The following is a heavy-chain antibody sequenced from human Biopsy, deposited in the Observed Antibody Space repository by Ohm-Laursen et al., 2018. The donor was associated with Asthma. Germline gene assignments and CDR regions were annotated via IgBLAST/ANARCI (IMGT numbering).Heavy chain of an antibody. V-gene: IGHV3-7*03. CDR3: AKVRSDWVITESFDY. CDR1: GFTFGDYC. D-gene: IGHD3-22*01. Sequence: SLRLSCAASGFTFGDYCMSWVRQVPGQGLEWVANIKHDGREKNHVDTLKGRFTISRDNAKNAVFLHMDSLRPEDTAFYYCAKVRSDWVITESFDYWGQGVLVTVSS. CDR2: IKHDGREK. J-gene: IGHJ4*02.